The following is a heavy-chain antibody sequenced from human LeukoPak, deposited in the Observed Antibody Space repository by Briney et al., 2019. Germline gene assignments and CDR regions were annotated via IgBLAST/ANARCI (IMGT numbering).Heavy chain of an antibody. D-gene: IGHD3-22*01. V-gene: IGHV1-2*02. Sequence: ASVKVSCKVSGYTFTGYYMHWVRQAPGQGLEWMGWINPNSGGTNYAQKFQGRVTMTRYTSISTAYMELSRLRSDDTAVYYCARDVTSDSTWGQGTLVTVSS. CDR3: ARDVTSDST. J-gene: IGHJ5*02. CDR2: INPNSGGT. CDR1: GYTFTGYY.